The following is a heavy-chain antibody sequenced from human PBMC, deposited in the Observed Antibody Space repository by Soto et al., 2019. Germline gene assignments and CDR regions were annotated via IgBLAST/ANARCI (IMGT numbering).Heavy chain of an antibody. CDR2: TYYRSKWYN. J-gene: IGHJ6*02. CDR3: ARVSTGSTVYYYYGMDV. V-gene: IGHV6-1*01. CDR1: GDSVSSNSAA. D-gene: IGHD1-1*01. Sequence: SQTLSLTCAIFGDSVSSNSAAWNWIRQSPSRGLEWLGRTYYRSKWYNDYAVSVKSRITINPDTSKNQFSLQLNSVTPEDTAVYYCARVSTGSTVYYYYGMDVWGQGTTVTVSS.